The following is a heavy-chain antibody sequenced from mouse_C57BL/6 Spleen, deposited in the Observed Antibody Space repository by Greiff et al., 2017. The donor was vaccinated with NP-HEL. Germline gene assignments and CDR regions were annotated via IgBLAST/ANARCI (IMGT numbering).Heavy chain of an antibody. Sequence: EVQLVESGGGLVKPGGSLKLSCAASGFTFSSYAMSWVRQTPEKRLEWVATISDGGSYTYYPDNVKGRFTISRDNAKNNLYLQMSHLKSEDTAMYYCARDNYYDYDGGGYAMDYWGQGTSVTVSS. V-gene: IGHV5-4*01. D-gene: IGHD2-4*01. CDR3: ARDNYYDYDGGGYAMDY. J-gene: IGHJ4*01. CDR1: GFTFSSYA. CDR2: ISDGGSYT.